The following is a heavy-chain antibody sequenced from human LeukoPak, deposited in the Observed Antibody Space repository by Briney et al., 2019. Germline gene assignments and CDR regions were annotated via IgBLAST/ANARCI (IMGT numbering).Heavy chain of an antibody. V-gene: IGHV3-23*01. J-gene: IGHJ4*02. CDR2: ILSSGGST. D-gene: IGHD3-9*01. CDR3: AIWGDYDVLTGYYVPDY. CDR1: GFTFSNYS. Sequence: GASLRLSCVASGFTFSNYSMSWVRQAPGKGLEWVSSILSSGGSTYYADSVKGRFTVSRDNSKSTLYLQMNRLRAEDTGLYYVAIWGDYDVLTGYYVPDYWGEETLLTVSS.